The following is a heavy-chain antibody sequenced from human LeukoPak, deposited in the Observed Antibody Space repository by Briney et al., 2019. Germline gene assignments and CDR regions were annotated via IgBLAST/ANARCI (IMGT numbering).Heavy chain of an antibody. J-gene: IGHJ3*02. CDR3: ARGRRGGGWYWNAFDI. CDR1: GGSFSGYY. D-gene: IGHD2-15*01. V-gene: IGHV4-34*01. CDR2: INHSGST. Sequence: SETLSFTCAVYGGSFSGYYWSWIRQPPGKGLEWIGEINHSGSTNYNPSLKSRVTISVDTSKNQFSLKLSSVTAADTAVYYCARGRRGGGWYWNAFDIWGQGTMVTVSS.